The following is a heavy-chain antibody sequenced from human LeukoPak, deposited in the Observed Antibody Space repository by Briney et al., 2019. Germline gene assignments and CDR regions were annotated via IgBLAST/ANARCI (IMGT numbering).Heavy chain of an antibody. CDR1: GFIFLSYG. CDR3: ARHRTASDY. J-gene: IGHJ4*02. CDR2: ITTSGSYI. D-gene: IGHD3-16*02. Sequence: GGSLRLSCAASGFIFLSYGMSWVRQAPGKGLEWVSSITTSGSYIYYADSVKVRFTISRDNAKNSLYLQMTSLRAEDTAVYYCARHRTASDYWGQGTLVTVSS. V-gene: IGHV3-21*01.